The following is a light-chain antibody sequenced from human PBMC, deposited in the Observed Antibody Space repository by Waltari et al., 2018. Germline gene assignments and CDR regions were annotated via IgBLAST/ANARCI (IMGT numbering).Light chain of an antibody. CDR1: SSNIRAGYD. V-gene: IGLV1-40*01. Sequence: QSVLTQPPSVSGAPGQRVTISCTGSSSNIRAGYDVNWYQHLPGKAPKLLIYGNSNRPSGVPDRISGSKSGTSASLAITGLQAEDEADYYCQSYDSSLGGSVFGGGTKLTVL. J-gene: IGLJ2*01. CDR3: QSYDSSLGGSV. CDR2: GNS.